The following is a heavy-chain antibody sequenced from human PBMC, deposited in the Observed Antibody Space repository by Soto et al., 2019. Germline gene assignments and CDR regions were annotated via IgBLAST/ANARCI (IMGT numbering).Heavy chain of an antibody. CDR2: ISAYNGNT. CDR1: GYTFTSYG. V-gene: IGHV1-18*01. CDR3: ARAIAAADDYYYYYGMDV. D-gene: IGHD6-13*01. J-gene: IGHJ6*02. Sequence: ASVKVSCKASGYTFTSYGISWVRQAPGQGLEWMGWISAYNGNTNYAQKLQGRVTMTTDTSTSTAYMELRSLRSDDTAVYYCARAIAAADDYYYYYGMDVWGQGTTVTVSS.